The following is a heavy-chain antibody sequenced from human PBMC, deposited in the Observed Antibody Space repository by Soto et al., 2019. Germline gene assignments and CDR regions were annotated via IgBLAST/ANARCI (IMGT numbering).Heavy chain of an antibody. CDR1: GFTVTSNY. D-gene: IGHD3-9*01. Sequence: EVQLMESGGSLVQPGGSLRLSCVVSGFTVTSNYMSWVRQAPGKGLEWVSVLYSGGGTDYADSVKGRFTISRDNSETTLYLQMNSLRADDTGTYYCTRGGRTDWSYPRFDYWGQGTLVTVSS. J-gene: IGHJ4*02. V-gene: IGHV3-66*01. CDR2: LYSGGGT. CDR3: TRGGRTDWSYPRFDY.